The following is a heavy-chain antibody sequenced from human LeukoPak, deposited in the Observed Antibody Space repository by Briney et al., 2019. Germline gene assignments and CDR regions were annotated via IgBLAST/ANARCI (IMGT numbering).Heavy chain of an antibody. Sequence: GGSLRLSCAASGFTFRNYGMHWVRQAPGKGLEWVATIWYDGTDKYYADSVTGRLTVSRDNSKNTLYLQINSLRAGDTAVYYCARDQGTTVTTRECGYFAFWGQGTLVTVSS. J-gene: IGHJ4*02. D-gene: IGHD4-17*01. V-gene: IGHV3-33*01. CDR1: GFTFRNYG. CDR2: IWYDGTDK. CDR3: ARDQGTTVTTRECGYFAF.